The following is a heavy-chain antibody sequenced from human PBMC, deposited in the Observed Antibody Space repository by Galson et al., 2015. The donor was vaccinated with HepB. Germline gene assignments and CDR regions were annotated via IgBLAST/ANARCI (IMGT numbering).Heavy chain of an antibody. J-gene: IGHJ4*02. V-gene: IGHV5-51*01. D-gene: IGHD2-15*01. CDR3: ARHGIFGGYCRSVSCLYPDY. Sequence: QSGAEVKKPGESLKISCETSGYKFSTYWVGWLRQMPGKGLEWVGIIYPGDSDTRYSPSFQGQVTISVDKSISTAYLQWSSLKASDTAMYYCARHGIFGGYCRSVSCLYPDYWGQGTLVTVSS. CDR2: IYPGDSDT. CDR1: GYKFSTYW.